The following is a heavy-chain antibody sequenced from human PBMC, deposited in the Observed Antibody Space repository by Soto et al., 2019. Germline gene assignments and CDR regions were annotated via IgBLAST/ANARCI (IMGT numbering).Heavy chain of an antibody. Sequence: GGSLRLSCAASGFTFSSYGMHWVRQAPGKGLEWVAVISYDGSNKYYADSVKGRFTISRDNSKNTLYLQMNSLRAEDTAVYYCAKVTFSIAAAAPPGMDVWGQGTTVTVSS. J-gene: IGHJ6*02. D-gene: IGHD6-13*01. CDR2: ISYDGSNK. V-gene: IGHV3-30*18. CDR3: AKVTFSIAAAAPPGMDV. CDR1: GFTFSSYG.